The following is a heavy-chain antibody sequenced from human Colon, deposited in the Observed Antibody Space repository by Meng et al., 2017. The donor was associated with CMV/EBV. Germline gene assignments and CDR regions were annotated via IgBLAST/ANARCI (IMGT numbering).Heavy chain of an antibody. J-gene: IGHJ4*02. CDR1: GGSIRSSTYY. V-gene: IGHV4-39*07. Sequence: QWQLQEPGPGLLKPSGPPSFPCTVSGGSIRSSTYYWGWIRQTPGKGLEWIGNIYYSGYTYYNPSLKSRLTISVDTSKNQFSLKLTSVTAADTAVYYCATDYGDYCFDRWGQGTLVTVSS. D-gene: IGHD4-17*01. CDR3: ATDYGDYCFDR. CDR2: IYYSGYT.